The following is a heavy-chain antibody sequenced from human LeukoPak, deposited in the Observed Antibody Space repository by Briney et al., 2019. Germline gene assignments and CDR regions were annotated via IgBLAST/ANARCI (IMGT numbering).Heavy chain of an antibody. CDR1: GDSITTSY. CDR3: ARFFGREEKIYSSYPHYYYYMDV. V-gene: IGHV4-59*01. D-gene: IGHD4-11*01. CDR2: VSNSGST. Sequence: PSETLSLTCTVPGDSITTSYWRWIRQPPGKGLEYIGYVSNSGSTNYSPSLESRVIISIDTSKNQFALILSSVTAADTAVYYCARFFGREEKIYSSYPHYYYYMDVWGKGTTVTVSS. J-gene: IGHJ6*03.